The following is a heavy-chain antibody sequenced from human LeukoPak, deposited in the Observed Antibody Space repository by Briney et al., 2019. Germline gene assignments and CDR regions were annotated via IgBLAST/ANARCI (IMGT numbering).Heavy chain of an antibody. CDR1: GFTFSSYG. CDR2: IRYDGSNK. V-gene: IGHV3-30*02. J-gene: IGHJ4*02. CDR3: AKSGYCSSTSCYPVSLDY. D-gene: IGHD2-2*01. Sequence: GGSLRLSCAASGFTFSSYGMHWVRQAPGKGLEWVAFIRYDGSNKYYADSVKGRFTISRDNSKNTLYLQMNSLRAEDTAVYYCAKSGYCSSTSCYPVSLDYWGQGTLVTVSS.